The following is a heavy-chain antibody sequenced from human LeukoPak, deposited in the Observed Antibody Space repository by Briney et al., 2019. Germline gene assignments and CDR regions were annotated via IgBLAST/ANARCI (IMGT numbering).Heavy chain of an antibody. CDR1: GYTFTSYG. CDR3: ARDHPGGTVRVSRCAY. J-gene: IGHJ4*02. CDR2: ISAYNGNT. V-gene: IGHV1-18*01. Sequence: GASVKVSCKASGYTFTSYGISWVRQAPGQGLEWMGWISAYNGNTNYAQKLQGRVTMTTDTSTSTAYMELRSLRSDDTAVYYCARDHPGGTVRVSRCAYWGQGTLVTVSS. D-gene: IGHD4-11*01.